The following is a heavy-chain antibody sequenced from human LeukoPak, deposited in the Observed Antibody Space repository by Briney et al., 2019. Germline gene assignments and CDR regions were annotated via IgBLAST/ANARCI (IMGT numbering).Heavy chain of an antibody. CDR3: ARLNLIADIDY. Sequence: GGSLRLSCAASGFTVTNNYMCWVRQAPGKGLEWVAVISYDGSNKYYADSVKGRFTISRDNSKNTLYLQMNSLRAEDTAVYYCARLNLIADIDYWGQGTLVTVSP. J-gene: IGHJ4*02. V-gene: IGHV3-30-3*01. CDR2: ISYDGSNK. CDR1: GFTVTNNY. D-gene: IGHD2-21*01.